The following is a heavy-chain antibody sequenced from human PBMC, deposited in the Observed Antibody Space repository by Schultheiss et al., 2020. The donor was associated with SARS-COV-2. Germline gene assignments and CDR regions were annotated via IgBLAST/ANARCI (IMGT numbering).Heavy chain of an antibody. CDR1: GGSISSGGYY. D-gene: IGHD4-17*01. CDR3: ARTVTTEDRLDP. CDR2: IHYSGNT. V-gene: IGHV4-31*01. Sequence: SQTLSLTCTVSGGSISSGGYYWTWIRQLPGKGLQWIGYIHYSGNTYYNPSLKSLVTISVDTSKNQFSLKLNSVTAADTAVYYCARTVTTEDRLDPWGQGTLVTVSS. J-gene: IGHJ5*02.